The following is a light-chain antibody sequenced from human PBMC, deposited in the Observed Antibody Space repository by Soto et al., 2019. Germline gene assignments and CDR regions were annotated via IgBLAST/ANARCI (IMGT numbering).Light chain of an antibody. V-gene: IGKV3-15*01. CDR2: GAS. J-gene: IGKJ5*01. CDR1: QSVSSN. CDR3: QQRSNWPPIT. Sequence: EIVVTQSPATLSVSPGERATLSCRASQSVSSNLAWYQQKPGQAPRLLIYGASTRATGIPARFSGSGSGTEFTLTISSLQSEDFAVYYCQQRSNWPPITFGQGTRLEIK.